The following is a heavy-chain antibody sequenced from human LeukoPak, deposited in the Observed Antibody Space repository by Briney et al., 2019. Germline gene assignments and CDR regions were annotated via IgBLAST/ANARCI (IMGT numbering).Heavy chain of an antibody. V-gene: IGHV1-2*02. CDR3: ARDWDIVEYYGMDV. Sequence: ASVKVSCKASGYTFISYDINWVRQAPGQGLEWMGWINPNSGGTNYAQKFQGRVTMTRDTSISTAYMELSRLRSDDTAVYYCARDWDIVEYYGMDVWGQGTTVTVSS. D-gene: IGHD2-15*01. J-gene: IGHJ6*02. CDR2: INPNSGGT. CDR1: GYTFISYD.